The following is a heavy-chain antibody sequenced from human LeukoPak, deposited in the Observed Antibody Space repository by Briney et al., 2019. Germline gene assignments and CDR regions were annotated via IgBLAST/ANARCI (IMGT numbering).Heavy chain of an antibody. CDR2: ISAYNGNT. J-gene: IGHJ5*02. CDR1: GYTFTSYG. V-gene: IGHV1-18*01. CDR3: ASVVGLEWPGGWFDP. Sequence: ASVKVSCKASGYTFTSYGISWVRQAPGQGLEWMGWISAYNGNTNYAQKLRGRVTMTTDTSTSTAYMEQRSLRSDDTAVYYCASVVGLEWPGGWFDPWGQGTLVTVSS. D-gene: IGHD3-3*01.